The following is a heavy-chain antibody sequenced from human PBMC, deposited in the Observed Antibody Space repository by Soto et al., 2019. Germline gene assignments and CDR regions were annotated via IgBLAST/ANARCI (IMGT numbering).Heavy chain of an antibody. CDR3: ARDPGVYCISTSCNYYGMDV. CDR2: ISYDGSNK. CDR1: GFTFSSYA. Sequence: QVQLVESGGGVVQPGRSLRLSCAASGFTFSSYAMHWVRQAPGKGLEWVAVISYDGSNKYYADSVKGRFTISRDNSKNTLYLQMNRLRAEDTAVYYCARDPGVYCISTSCNYYGMDVWGQGTTVTVSS. J-gene: IGHJ6*02. D-gene: IGHD2-2*01. V-gene: IGHV3-30-3*01.